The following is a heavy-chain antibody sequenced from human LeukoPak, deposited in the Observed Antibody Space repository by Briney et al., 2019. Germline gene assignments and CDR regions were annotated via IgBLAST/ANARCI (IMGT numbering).Heavy chain of an antibody. CDR3: ARVPPYSYGYDYYGMDV. D-gene: IGHD5-18*01. CDR2: IYSGGST. J-gene: IGHJ6*02. V-gene: IGHV3-53*04. CDR1: GFTVSSNY. Sequence: GGSLRLSCAASGFTVSSNYMSWVRHAPGKGLEWVSVIYSGGSTYYADSVKGRFTISRHNSKNTLYLQMNSLRAEDTAVYYCARVPPYSYGYDYYGMDVWGQGTTVTVSS.